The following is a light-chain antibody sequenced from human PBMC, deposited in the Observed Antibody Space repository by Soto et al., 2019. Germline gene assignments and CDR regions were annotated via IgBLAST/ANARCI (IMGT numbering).Light chain of an antibody. Sequence: QSALTQPASVSGSPGQSITISCTGTSSDVGSYNLVSWYQQHPGKAPKLMIYEGSKRPSGVSNRFSGSKSGNTASLTISGLQAEDEADYYCQSYDSGLRALYVFGTGTKLTVL. J-gene: IGLJ1*01. CDR1: SSDVGSYNL. V-gene: IGLV2-23*01. CDR2: EGS. CDR3: QSYDSGLRALYV.